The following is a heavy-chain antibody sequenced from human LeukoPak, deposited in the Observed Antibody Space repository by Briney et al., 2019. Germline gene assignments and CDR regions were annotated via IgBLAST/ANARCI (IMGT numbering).Heavy chain of an antibody. Sequence: PSQTLSLTCTVSGGSASSGSYYWSWIRQPAGKGLEWIGRIYTSGSTDYNASLRSRVTISVDTSKNQFSLKLSSVTAADTAVYYCARTVHCSGTSCHYAFDIWGQGTMVTVSS. CDR3: ARTVHCSGTSCHYAFDI. CDR1: GGSASSGSYY. J-gene: IGHJ3*02. V-gene: IGHV4-61*02. D-gene: IGHD2-2*01. CDR2: IYTSGST.